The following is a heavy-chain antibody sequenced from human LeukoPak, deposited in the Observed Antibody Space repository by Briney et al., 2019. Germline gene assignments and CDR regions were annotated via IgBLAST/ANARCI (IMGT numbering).Heavy chain of an antibody. CDR1: GFKFDDYA. D-gene: IGHD4-11*01. V-gene: IGHV3-9*01. J-gene: IGHJ6*03. CDR3: AKATTGSLLYFYYYMDV. CDR2: LTWDGGST. Sequence: PGRSLRLSCEASGFKFDDYAMHWVRQAPGKGLEWVSGLTWDGGSTGYADSLKGRFTISRDNAKTSLYLQMDSLTPDDTALYYCAKATTGSLLYFYYYMDVWGKGTAVTVSS.